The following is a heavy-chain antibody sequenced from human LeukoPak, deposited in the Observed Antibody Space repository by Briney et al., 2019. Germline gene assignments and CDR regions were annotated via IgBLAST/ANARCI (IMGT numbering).Heavy chain of an antibody. J-gene: IGHJ3*02. D-gene: IGHD5-18*01. Sequence: SETLSLTCAVYGGSFSGYYWSWIRQPPGKGLEWIGEINHSGSTNYNPSLKSRVTISVDTSKNQFSLKLSSVTAADTTVYYCARRGIQLWLGAFDIWGQGTMVTVSS. CDR1: GGSFSGYY. CDR3: ARRGIQLWLGAFDI. V-gene: IGHV4-34*01. CDR2: INHSGST.